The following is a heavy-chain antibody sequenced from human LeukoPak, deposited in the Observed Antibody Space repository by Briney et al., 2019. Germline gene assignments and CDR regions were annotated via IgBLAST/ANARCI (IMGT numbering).Heavy chain of an antibody. CDR2: ISACNGNT. V-gene: IGHV1-18*01. D-gene: IGHD6-13*01. J-gene: IGHJ5*02. Sequence: ASVKVSCKASGYTFTSYGISWVRQAPGQGLEWMGWISACNGNTNYAQKLQGRVTMTTDTSTSTAYMELRSLRSDDTAVYYCARVSPEGDSSSWYPGWFDPWGQGTLVTVSS. CDR3: ARVSPEGDSSSWYPGWFDP. CDR1: GYTFTSYG.